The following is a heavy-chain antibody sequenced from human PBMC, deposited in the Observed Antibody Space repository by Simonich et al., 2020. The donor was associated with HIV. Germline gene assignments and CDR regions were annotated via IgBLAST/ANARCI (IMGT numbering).Heavy chain of an antibody. J-gene: IGHJ4*02. D-gene: IGHD2-2*01. CDR1: GWSFSGYY. V-gene: IGHV4-34*01. CDR2: INHSGST. Sequence: QVQLQQWGAGLLKPSETLSLTCAVYGWSFSGYYWSWIRQPPGKGLEWFGEINHSGSTNYNPSLKSRVTISVDTSKNQFSLKLSSVTAADTAVYYCARGFYQRLYYFDYWGQGTLVTVSS. CDR3: ARGFYQRLYYFDY.